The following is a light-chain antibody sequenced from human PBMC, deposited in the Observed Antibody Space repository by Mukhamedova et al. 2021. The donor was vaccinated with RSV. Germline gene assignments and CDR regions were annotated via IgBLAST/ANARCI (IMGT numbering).Light chain of an antibody. Sequence: SQSVSTNLAWYQQKPGQAPRLLIYGASTRATGIPARFSGSGSGTEFTLTISSLQSEDFAVYYCQQYNNWPFTFGQGTKLEI. CDR3: QQYNNWPFT. CDR1: QSVSTN. CDR2: GAS. V-gene: IGKV3-15*01. J-gene: IGKJ2*01.